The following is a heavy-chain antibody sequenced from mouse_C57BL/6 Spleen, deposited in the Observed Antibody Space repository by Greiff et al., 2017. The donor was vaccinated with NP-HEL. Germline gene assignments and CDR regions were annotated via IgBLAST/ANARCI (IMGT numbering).Heavy chain of an antibody. J-gene: IGHJ3*01. D-gene: IGHD2-5*01. Sequence: VQLKESGPGLVKPSQSLSLTCSVTGYSITSGYYWNWIRQFPGNKLEWMGYISYDGSNNYNPSLKNRISITRDTSKNQFFLKLNSVTTEDTATYYCARDESAYYSNAWFAYWGQGTLVTVSA. CDR1: GYSITSGYY. V-gene: IGHV3-6*01. CDR3: ARDESAYYSNAWFAY. CDR2: ISYDGSN.